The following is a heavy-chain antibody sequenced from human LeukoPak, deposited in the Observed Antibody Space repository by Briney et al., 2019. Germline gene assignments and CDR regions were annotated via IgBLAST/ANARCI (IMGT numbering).Heavy chain of an antibody. Sequence: GASVKVSCKASGGTFSSYAISWVRQAPGQGLEWMGRIIPILGIANYAQKFQGRVTITVDKSTSTAYMELSSLRSEDTAVYYCARGVLRYFDWLSLPYYYGMDVWGQGTTVTVSS. D-gene: IGHD3-9*01. V-gene: IGHV1-69*04. J-gene: IGHJ6*02. CDR1: GGTFSSYA. CDR2: IIPILGIA. CDR3: ARGVLRYFDWLSLPYYYGMDV.